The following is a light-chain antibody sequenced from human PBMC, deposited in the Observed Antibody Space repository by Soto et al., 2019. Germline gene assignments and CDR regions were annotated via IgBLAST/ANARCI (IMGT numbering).Light chain of an antibody. CDR3: QQSYSTPLT. V-gene: IGKV1-39*01. CDR1: QSISSY. J-gene: IGKJ3*01. CDR2: AAS. Sequence: DIQMTQSPSSLSASVGDRVTITCRASQSISSYLNWYQQKPGKAPKLLIHAASSLQSGVPSRFSGSGSGTDFTLTISSLQPEVFATYYCQQSYSTPLTFGPGTKVDIK.